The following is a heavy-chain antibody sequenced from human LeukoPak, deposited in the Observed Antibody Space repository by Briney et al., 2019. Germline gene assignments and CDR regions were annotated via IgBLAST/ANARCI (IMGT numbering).Heavy chain of an antibody. CDR3: ARRTYTSGWPFDY. D-gene: IGHD6-19*01. J-gene: IGHJ4*02. CDR2: INHSGRT. V-gene: IGHV4-34*01. CDR1: GGSFSDYY. Sequence: SETLSLTCAVYGGSFSDYYWSWIRQPPGKGLEWIGEINHSGRTNYNPSLKSRVTLSVDTSKNQLSLKLKSVTAADTAVYYCARRTYTSGWPFDYWGQGTLVTVST.